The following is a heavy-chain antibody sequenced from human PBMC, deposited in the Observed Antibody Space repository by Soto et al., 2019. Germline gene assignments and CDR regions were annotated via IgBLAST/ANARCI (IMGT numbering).Heavy chain of an antibody. Sequence: SKTLSLTCAVSGGSISSSNWWSWVRQPPGKGLEWIGEIYHSGSTNYNPSLKSRVTISVDKSKNQFSLKLSSVTAADTAVYYCARVEYSEYSSSSGPSAVDYWGQGTLVTVSS. CDR3: ARVEYSEYSSSSGPSAVDY. J-gene: IGHJ4*02. D-gene: IGHD6-6*01. V-gene: IGHV4-4*02. CDR1: GGSISSSNW. CDR2: IYHSGST.